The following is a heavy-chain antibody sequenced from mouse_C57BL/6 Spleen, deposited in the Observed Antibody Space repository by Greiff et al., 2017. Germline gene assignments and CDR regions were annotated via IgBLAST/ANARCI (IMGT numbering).Heavy chain of an antibody. J-gene: IGHJ3*01. D-gene: IGHD3-2*01. CDR2: INPNNGGT. CDR1: GYTFTDYN. Sequence: VQLQQSGPELVKPGASVKIPCKASGYTFTDYNMDWVKQSPGKSLEWIGDINPNNGGTIYNQTFKGTATLTVYKSSSTAYMELRSRTSEDTAVYYCARRGDSSGFAYWGQGTLVTVSA. CDR3: ARRGDSSGFAY. V-gene: IGHV1-18*01.